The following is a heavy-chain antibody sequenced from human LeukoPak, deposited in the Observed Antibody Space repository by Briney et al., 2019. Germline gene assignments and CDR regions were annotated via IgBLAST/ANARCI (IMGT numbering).Heavy chain of an antibody. Sequence: SETLSLTCTVSGGSISSYYWSSIRRPAGKGLEWIGRIYTSGSTNYNPSLKSRVTMSVDTSKNQFSLKLSSVTAADTAVYYCARMTTKAVVAPWGQGTLVTVSS. CDR2: IYTSGST. CDR3: ARMTTKAVVAP. CDR1: GGSISSYY. J-gene: IGHJ5*02. D-gene: IGHD6-19*01. V-gene: IGHV4-4*07.